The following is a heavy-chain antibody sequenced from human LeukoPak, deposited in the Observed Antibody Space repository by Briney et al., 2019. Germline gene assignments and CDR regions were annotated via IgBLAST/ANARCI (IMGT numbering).Heavy chain of an antibody. CDR2: IYYSGST. J-gene: IGHJ4*02. CDR1: GVSISSYY. CDR3: ARGNLYGDRFDY. V-gene: IGHV4-59*01. Sequence: ASETLSLTCTVSGVSISSYYWSWIRQPPGKGLEWIGYIYYSGSTNYNPSLKSRVTISVDTSKNQFSLKLSSVTAADTAVYYCARGNLYGDRFDYWGQGTLVTVS. D-gene: IGHD4-17*01.